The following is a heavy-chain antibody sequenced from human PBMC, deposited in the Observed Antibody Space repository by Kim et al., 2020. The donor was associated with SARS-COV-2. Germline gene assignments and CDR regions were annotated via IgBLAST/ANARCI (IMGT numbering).Heavy chain of an antibody. D-gene: IGHD3-10*01. J-gene: IGHJ4*02. CDR3: ARASRVRGDYYFDS. CDR1: GDPISSGTYY. CDR2: IYTSGST. Sequence: SETLSLTCTVSGDPISSGTYYWTWIRQPAGKGLEWIGRIYTSGSTNYNPSLKSRVTISVDTSKNQFSLKLSSVTAADTAVYYCARASRVRGDYYFDSWGQGALVTVSS. V-gene: IGHV4-61*02.